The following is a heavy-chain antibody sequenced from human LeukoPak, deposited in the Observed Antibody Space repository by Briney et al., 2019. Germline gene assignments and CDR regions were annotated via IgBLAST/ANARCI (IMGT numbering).Heavy chain of an antibody. D-gene: IGHD3-10*01. CDR2: ISAYNGHT. CDR3: ARGDYYGSGSYYHWFDP. V-gene: IGHV1-18*01. J-gene: IGHJ5*02. CDR1: GYTFTTYG. Sequence: ASVKVSCKASGYTFTTYGITWVRQAPGQGLEWMGWISAYNGHTNYEQNLQDRVTMTRDTSTSTAYVELRSLRSDDTAVYYCARGDYYGSGSYYHWFDPWGQGTLVTVSS.